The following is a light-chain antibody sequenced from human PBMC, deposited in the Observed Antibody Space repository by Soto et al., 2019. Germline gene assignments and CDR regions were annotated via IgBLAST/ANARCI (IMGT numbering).Light chain of an antibody. J-gene: IGKJ5*01. V-gene: IGKV3-11*01. CDR3: QQRSNWPPT. CDR1: QSVSSY. Sequence: EIVLTQSPGTLSLSPGERATLSCRASQSVSSYLAWYQQKPGQAPRLLIYDASNRAAGISGRFSGSGSGTDFTLTISSLEHEDFAVYYCQQRSNWPPTFGPGTRLEIK. CDR2: DAS.